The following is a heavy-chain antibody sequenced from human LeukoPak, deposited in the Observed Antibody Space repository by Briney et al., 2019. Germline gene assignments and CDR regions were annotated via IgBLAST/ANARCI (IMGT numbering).Heavy chain of an antibody. CDR2: INPSGGST. V-gene: IGHV1-46*01. D-gene: IGHD5-18*01. CDR3: AREGRSDRGGDTAYYYYMDV. CDR1: GYTFTSYY. Sequence: GASVKVPCKASGYTFTSYYMHWVRQAPGQGLEWMGIINPSGGSTSYAQKFQGRVTMTRDMSTSTVYMELSSLRSEDTAVYYCAREGRSDRGGDTAYYYYMDVWGKGTTVTVSS. J-gene: IGHJ6*03.